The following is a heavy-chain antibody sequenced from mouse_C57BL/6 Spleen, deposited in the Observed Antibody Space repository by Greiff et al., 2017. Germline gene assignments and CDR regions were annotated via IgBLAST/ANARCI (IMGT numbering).Heavy chain of an antibody. J-gene: IGHJ4*01. CDR3: ARGGPSDSSGSLYYAMDY. Sequence: EVKLVESEGGLVQPGSSMKLSCTASGFTFSDYYMAWVRQVPEKGLEWVANINYDGSSTYYLDSLKSRFIISRDNAKNILYLQMSSLKSEDTATYYCARGGPSDSSGSLYYAMDYWGQGTSVTVSS. V-gene: IGHV5-16*01. CDR1: GFTFSDYY. CDR2: INYDGSST. D-gene: IGHD3-2*02.